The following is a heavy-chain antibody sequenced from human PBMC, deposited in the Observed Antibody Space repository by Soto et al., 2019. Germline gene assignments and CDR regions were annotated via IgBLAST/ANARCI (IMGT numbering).Heavy chain of an antibody. Sequence: QVQLQESGPGLVKPSQTLSLTCTVSGGSISSGGYYWSWIRQHPGKGLEWIGYIYYSGSTYYNPSLKSRVTISVDTSKNQFSLKLSSVSAADTAVYYCARDSPPYTDAFDIWGQGTMVTVSS. D-gene: IGHD2-2*02. V-gene: IGHV4-31*03. CDR1: GGSISSGGYY. J-gene: IGHJ3*02. CDR2: IYYSGST. CDR3: ARDSPPYTDAFDI.